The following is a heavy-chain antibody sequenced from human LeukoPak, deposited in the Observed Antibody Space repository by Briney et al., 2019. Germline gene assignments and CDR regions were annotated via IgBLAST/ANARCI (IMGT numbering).Heavy chain of an antibody. CDR3: ARGIGYCSSTSCYTDY. Sequence: GASVKVSCKASGYTFTSYDINWVRQATGQGLEWMGWMNPNSGNTGYAQKFQGRVTMTRDTSISTAYMELSSLRSEDTAVYYCARGIGYCSSTSCYTDYWGQGTLVTVPS. CDR2: MNPNSGNT. V-gene: IGHV1-8*01. J-gene: IGHJ4*02. CDR1: GYTFTSYD. D-gene: IGHD2-2*02.